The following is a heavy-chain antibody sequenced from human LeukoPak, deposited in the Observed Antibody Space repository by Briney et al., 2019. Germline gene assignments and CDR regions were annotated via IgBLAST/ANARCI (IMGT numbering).Heavy chain of an antibody. D-gene: IGHD3-22*01. CDR1: GYTFTSYY. V-gene: IGHV1-46*01. CDR2: INPNGGST. Sequence: ASVKLSCKASGYTFTSYYMHWVRQAPGQGRECMGIINPNGGSTSYAQKYQGRVTMTRDTSTSKVYMELSSLRSEDTAVYYCARGRGDYDYYFDYWGQGTLVTVSS. CDR3: ARGRGDYDYYFDY. J-gene: IGHJ4*02.